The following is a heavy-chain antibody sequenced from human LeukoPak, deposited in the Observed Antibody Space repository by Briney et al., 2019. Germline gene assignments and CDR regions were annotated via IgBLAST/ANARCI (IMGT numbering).Heavy chain of an antibody. CDR1: GYTFTSYA. CDR3: ARGEIGGNFDP. V-gene: IGHV1-3*01. Sequence: ASVKVSCKASGYTFTSYAMHWVRQAPGQRLEWMGWINAGNGNTKYSQKFQGRVTNTRDTSASTAYMELSSLRSEDTAVYYCARGEIGGNFDPWGQGTLVTVSS. D-gene: IGHD4-23*01. J-gene: IGHJ5*02. CDR2: INAGNGNT.